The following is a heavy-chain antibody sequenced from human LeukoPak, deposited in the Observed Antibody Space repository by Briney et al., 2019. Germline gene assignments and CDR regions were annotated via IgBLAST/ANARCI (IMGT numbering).Heavy chain of an antibody. Sequence: ASVKVSCKASGYTFTSYGISWVRQAPGQGLEWMGWISDYNGNTNYAQKLQGRVTMTTDTSTSTAYMELRSLRSDDTAVYYCARDEVVVVVAATGSWFDPWGQGTLVTVSS. CDR2: ISDYNGNT. V-gene: IGHV1-18*01. CDR3: ARDEVVVVVAATGSWFDP. J-gene: IGHJ5*02. CDR1: GYTFTSYG. D-gene: IGHD2-15*01.